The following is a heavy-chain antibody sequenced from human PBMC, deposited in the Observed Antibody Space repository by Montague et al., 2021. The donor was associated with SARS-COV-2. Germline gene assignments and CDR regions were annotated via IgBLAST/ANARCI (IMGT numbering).Heavy chain of an antibody. Sequence: SETLSLTCSVSGGSISSYYWSWTRQPPGKGLDWIGYIHSSGSRNYSPLLKNRVTISVDTSKNQFSLRLTSVTAADTAVYYCARYHCPNDICDGFDVWGQGTMVTVSS. CDR3: ARYHCPNDICDGFDV. V-gene: IGHV4-59*13. CDR1: GGSISSYY. CDR2: IHSSGSR. D-gene: IGHD2-8*01. J-gene: IGHJ3*01.